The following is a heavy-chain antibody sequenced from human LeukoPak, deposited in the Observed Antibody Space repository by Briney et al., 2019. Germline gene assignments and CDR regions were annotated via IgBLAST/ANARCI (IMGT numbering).Heavy chain of an antibody. CDR2: IYYSGSA. V-gene: IGHV4-59*01. D-gene: IGHD5-18*01. CDR1: GGSISPYY. Sequence: PSETLSLTCTVSGGSISPYYWSWIRQPPGKGLVWIGYIYYSGSANYNPSLKSRVTISLDTSKNQFSLKLSSVTAADTAVYYCARRSGYSYGPYYFDSWGQGTLVTVSS. CDR3: ARRSGYSYGPYYFDS. J-gene: IGHJ4*02.